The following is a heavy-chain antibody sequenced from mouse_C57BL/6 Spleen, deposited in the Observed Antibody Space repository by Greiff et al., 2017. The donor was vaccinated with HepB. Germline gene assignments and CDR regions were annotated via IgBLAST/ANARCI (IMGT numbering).Heavy chain of an antibody. V-gene: IGHV1-15*01. CDR3: THGYDYAMDY. D-gene: IGHD2-2*01. Sequence: VQLQQSGAELVRPGASVTLSCKASGYTFTDYEMHWVKQTPVHGLEWIGAIDPETGGTAYNQKFKGKAILTADKSSSTAYMELRSLTSEDSAVYYCTHGYDYAMDYWGQGTSVTVSS. CDR2: IDPETGGT. CDR1: GYTFTDYE. J-gene: IGHJ4*01.